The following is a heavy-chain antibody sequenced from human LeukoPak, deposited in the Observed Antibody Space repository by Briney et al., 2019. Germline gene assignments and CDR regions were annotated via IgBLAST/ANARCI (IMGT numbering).Heavy chain of an antibody. CDR3: ARSRAFNSGAFDP. CDR2: IYNGVNT. Sequence: SETLSLTCTVSGASLSSASYWTWIRQPPGKGVEGIAHIYNGVNTNYNPSLKSRVTISVDTSKNQFSLRLNSVTAADTAVYYCARSRAFNSGAFDPWGQGSLVTVSS. V-gene: IGHV4-61*01. CDR1: GASLSSASY. D-gene: IGHD1-26*01. J-gene: IGHJ5*02.